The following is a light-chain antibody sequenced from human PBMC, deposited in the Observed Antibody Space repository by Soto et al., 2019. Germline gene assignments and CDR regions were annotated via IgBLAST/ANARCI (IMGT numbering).Light chain of an antibody. Sequence: QSVLTQPPSASGTPGQGVTISCSGSTSNIGSNYVYWYQQLPGTAPKLLIYRNNQRPSGVPDRFSGSKSGTSASLAISGLRSDDEADYFCATWDDSLNGFYVFGTGNKVTV. J-gene: IGLJ1*01. CDR1: TSNIGSNY. CDR3: ATWDDSLNGFYV. CDR2: RNN. V-gene: IGLV1-47*01.